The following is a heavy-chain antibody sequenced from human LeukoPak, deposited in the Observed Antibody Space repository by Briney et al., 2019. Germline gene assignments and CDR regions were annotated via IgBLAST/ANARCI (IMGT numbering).Heavy chain of an antibody. J-gene: IGHJ3*02. Sequence: SETLSLTCAVPGGSISSYYWSWIRQPAGKGLEWIGRIYSSGSTNYNPSLKSRVTMSVDTSKNQFSLKLSSVTAADTAVYYCARGSRITMIIVADDAFDIWGQGTMVTVSS. V-gene: IGHV4-4*07. D-gene: IGHD3-22*01. CDR2: IYSSGST. CDR1: GGSISSYY. CDR3: ARGSRITMIIVADDAFDI.